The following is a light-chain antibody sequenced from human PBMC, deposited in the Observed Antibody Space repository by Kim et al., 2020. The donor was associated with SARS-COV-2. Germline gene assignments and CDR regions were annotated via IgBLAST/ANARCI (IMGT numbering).Light chain of an antibody. V-gene: IGLV4-69*01. CDR1: RGHSSYA. Sequence: ASVKLTCTLSRGHSSYAIAWHQQQPEKGPRFLMKVNSAGSHVKGDGTPDRFSGSSSGAERYLTISSLQSEDEADYYCQAWDTGIRVFGGGTQLTVL. J-gene: IGLJ3*02. CDR3: QAWDTGIRV. CDR2: VNSAGSH.